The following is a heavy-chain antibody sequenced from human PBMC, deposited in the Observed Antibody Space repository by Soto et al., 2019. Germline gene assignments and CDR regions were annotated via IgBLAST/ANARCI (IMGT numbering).Heavy chain of an antibody. CDR1: GFTFSNAG. CDR2: IKSKTDGGTT. V-gene: IGHV3-15*01. CDR3: TTDLNYYDSSGYLGFDY. J-gene: IGHJ4*02. D-gene: IGHD3-22*01. Sequence: PGGSLRLSCAASGFTFSNAGMSWVRQAPGKGLEWVGRIKSKTDGGTTDYAAPVKGRFTISRDDSKNTLYLQMNSLKTEDTAVYYCTTDLNYYDSSGYLGFDYWGQGTLVTVSS.